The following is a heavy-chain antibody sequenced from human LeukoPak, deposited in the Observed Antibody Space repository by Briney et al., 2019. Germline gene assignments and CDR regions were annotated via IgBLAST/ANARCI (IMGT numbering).Heavy chain of an antibody. J-gene: IGHJ6*02. V-gene: IGHV4-34*01. D-gene: IGHD6-19*01. CDR3: ATEDSSGWGYYYYGMDV. CDR1: GGSFSGYY. Sequence: PSETLSLTCAVYGGSFSGYYWSWIRQPPGKGLEWIGEINHSGSTNYNPSLKSRVTISVDTSKNQFSLKLSSVTAADTAVYYCATEDSSGWGYYYYGMDVWGQGTTVTVSS. CDR2: INHSGST.